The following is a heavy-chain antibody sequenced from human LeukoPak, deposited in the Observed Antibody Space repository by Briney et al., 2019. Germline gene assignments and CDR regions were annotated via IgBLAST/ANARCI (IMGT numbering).Heavy chain of an antibody. CDR1: GGSISSGDYY. Sequence: PSETLSLTCTVSGGSISSGDYYWSWIRQPPGKGLEWIGYIYYSGSTYYNQSLKSIVTISVDTSKNQFSLKLSSVTAADTAVYYCARSVQRLAIIWGGQGSLVTVSS. J-gene: IGHJ4*02. V-gene: IGHV4-30-4*01. CDR2: IYYSGST. D-gene: IGHD6-19*01. CDR3: ARSVQRLAIIW.